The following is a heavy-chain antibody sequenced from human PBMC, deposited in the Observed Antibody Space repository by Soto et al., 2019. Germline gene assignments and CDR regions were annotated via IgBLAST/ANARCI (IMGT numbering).Heavy chain of an antibody. D-gene: IGHD2-8*01. CDR2: ISAYNGNT. J-gene: IGHJ3*02. CDR3: ARTYCTNGVCYLDAFDI. CDR1: GYAFTSYG. Sequence: ASVKVSCKASGYAFTSYGISWVRQAPGQGLEWMGWISAYNGNTNYAQKLQGRVTMTTDTSTSTAYMELRSLRSDDTAVYYCARTYCTNGVCYLDAFDIWGQGTMVTVSS. V-gene: IGHV1-18*01.